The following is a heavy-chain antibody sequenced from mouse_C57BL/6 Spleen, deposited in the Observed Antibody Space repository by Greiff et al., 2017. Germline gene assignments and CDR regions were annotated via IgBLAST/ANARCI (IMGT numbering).Heavy chain of an antibody. CDR1: GYTFTSYW. V-gene: IGHV1-69*01. CDR3: ARFITTTHWYFDV. Sequence: QVQLKESGAELVMPGASVKLSCKASGYTFTSYWMHWVKQRPGQGLEWIGEIDPSDSYTNYNQKFKGKSTLTVDKSSSTAYMQLSSLTSEDSAVYYCARFITTTHWYFDVWGTGTTVTVSS. CDR2: IDPSDSYT. D-gene: IGHD1-1*01. J-gene: IGHJ1*03.